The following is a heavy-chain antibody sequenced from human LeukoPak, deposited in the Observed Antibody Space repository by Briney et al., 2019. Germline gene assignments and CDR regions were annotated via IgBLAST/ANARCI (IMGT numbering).Heavy chain of an antibody. J-gene: IGHJ4*02. CDR3: GREDYYDNSGYSLFDY. V-gene: IGHV1-69*05. D-gene: IGHD3-22*01. Sequence: SVKASCKASGGTFSSYAISWVRQAPGQGLEWMGGIIPIFGTANYAQKFQGRVTITTDESTSTAYLELSSLRCEDTAVYYCGREDYYDNSGYSLFDYWGQGTLVTVSS. CDR2: IIPIFGTA. CDR1: GGTFSSYA.